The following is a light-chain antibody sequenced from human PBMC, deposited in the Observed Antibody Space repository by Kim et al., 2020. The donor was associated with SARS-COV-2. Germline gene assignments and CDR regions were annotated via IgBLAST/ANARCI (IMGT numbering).Light chain of an antibody. J-gene: IGKJ1*01. Sequence: IQMTQSPSSLSASVGDRVTITCRASQDIDNYLAWYQQRPGKVPRLLIYAASILHSGVPSRFSGSGSGTDFTLTISSLQPEDVATYYCQNVGSFGQGTKVDIK. CDR1: QDIDNY. CDR3: QNVGS. CDR2: AAS. V-gene: IGKV1-27*01.